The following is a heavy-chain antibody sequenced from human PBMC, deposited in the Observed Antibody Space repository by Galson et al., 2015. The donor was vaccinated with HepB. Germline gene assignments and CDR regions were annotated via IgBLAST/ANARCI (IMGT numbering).Heavy chain of an antibody. CDR1: GFTFRNFG. J-gene: IGHJ5*02. D-gene: IGHD3-10*01. Sequence: SLRLSCAASGFTFRNFGMHWLRQARGKGLEWVAAIWNDGSNEYYADSVKGRFSISRDNSNNTVFLQMNRLGVNDTAVYYCGRAGSASVLGHWFGPWGQGSLVTVSS. CDR3: GRAGSASVLGHWFGP. V-gene: IGHV3-33*01. CDR2: IWNDGSNE.